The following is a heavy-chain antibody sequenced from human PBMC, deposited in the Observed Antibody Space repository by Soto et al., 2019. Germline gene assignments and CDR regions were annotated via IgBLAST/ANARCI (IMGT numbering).Heavy chain of an antibody. Sequence: SGGSLRLSCAASGFTFSSYSMNWVRQAPGKGLEWVSSISSSSSYIYYADSVKGRFTISRDNTKNSLYLQMNSLRAEDTAVYYCARDDPGYCSGGSCYSFDYWGQGTLVTVSS. CDR2: ISSSSSYI. CDR3: ARDDPGYCSGGSCYSFDY. CDR1: GFTFSSYS. V-gene: IGHV3-21*01. D-gene: IGHD2-15*01. J-gene: IGHJ4*02.